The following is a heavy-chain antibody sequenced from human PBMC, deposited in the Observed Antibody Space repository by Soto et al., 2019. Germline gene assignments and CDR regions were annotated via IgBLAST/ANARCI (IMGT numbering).Heavy chain of an antibody. CDR2: IYYSGST. CDR1: GGSISSSSYY. J-gene: IGHJ3*02. CDR3: ASHVPGNSAFDI. Sequence: QLQLQESGPGLVKPSETLSLTCTVSGGSISSSSYYWGWIRQPPGKGLEWIGSIYYSGSTYYNPSLKSRVTISVDTSKNQFSLKLSSVTAADTAVYYCASHVPGNSAFDIWGQGTMVTVSS. V-gene: IGHV4-39*01. D-gene: IGHD6-13*01.